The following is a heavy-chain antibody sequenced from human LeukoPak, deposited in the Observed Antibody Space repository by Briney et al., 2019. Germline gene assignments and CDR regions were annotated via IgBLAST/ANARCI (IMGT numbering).Heavy chain of an antibody. D-gene: IGHD6-13*01. CDR3: ARRRGGAAAGFDY. CDR2: INPNSGGT. CDR1: GYTFTGYY. Sequence: GASVKVSCKASGYTFTGYYMHWVRQDPGQGLEWMGWINPNSGGTNYAQKFQGRVTMTRDTSISTAYMELSRLRSDDTAVYYCARRRGGAAAGFDYWGQGTLVTVSS. J-gene: IGHJ4*02. V-gene: IGHV1-2*02.